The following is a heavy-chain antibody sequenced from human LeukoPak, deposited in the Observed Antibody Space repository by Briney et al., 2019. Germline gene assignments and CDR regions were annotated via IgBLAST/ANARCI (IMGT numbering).Heavy chain of an antibody. CDR2: IYSGGST. CDR1: GFTVSSNF. J-gene: IGHJ4*02. D-gene: IGHD3/OR15-3a*01. Sequence: KPGGSLRLSCAASGFTVSSNFMSWVRQAPGKGLEWVSVIYSGGSTYYADSVKGRFTISRDNSKNTLYLQMSSLRVEDTAVYYCALGLVTDYWGQGTLVTVSS. CDR3: ALGLVTDY. V-gene: IGHV3-66*01.